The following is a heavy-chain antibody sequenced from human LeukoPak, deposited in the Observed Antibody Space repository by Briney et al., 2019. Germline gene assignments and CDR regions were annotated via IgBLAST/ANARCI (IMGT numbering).Heavy chain of an antibody. CDR2: ISGSGGST. J-gene: IGHJ3*01. CDR1: GFTFSSYA. D-gene: IGHD6-19*01. Sequence: GGSLRLSCAASGFTFSSYAMSWVRQAPGKGLEWVSVISGSGGSTYNAGSVKGRFSISRDNSKNTLDLRMDSLRAEDTAIYYCAKFLDSSGFFSYDAFDLWGQGTMVTVSS. CDR3: AKFLDSSGFFSYDAFDL. V-gene: IGHV3-23*01.